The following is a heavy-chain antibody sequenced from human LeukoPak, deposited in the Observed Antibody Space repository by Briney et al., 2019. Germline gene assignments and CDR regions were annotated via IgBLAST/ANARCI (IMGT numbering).Heavy chain of an antibody. CDR1: GYRFIDYF. CDR2: INPNSGGA. CDR3: ARKAFGSSSWYVDF. J-gene: IGHJ4*02. D-gene: IGHD6-13*01. Sequence: ASVKVSCKASGYRFIDYFIHWVRQAPGQGLEWMGWINPNSGGANYAQKFQGRVTMTRDTSSTTAYMELSGLRSDDTAVYYCARKAFGSSSWYVDFWGQGTLVTVSS. V-gene: IGHV1-2*02.